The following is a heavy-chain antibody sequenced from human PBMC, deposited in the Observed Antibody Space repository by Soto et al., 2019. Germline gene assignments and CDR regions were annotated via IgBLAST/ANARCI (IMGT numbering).Heavy chain of an antibody. V-gene: IGHV5-51*01. CDR2: IYPGDSYT. CDR1: GYSFTSYW. CDR3: ARHVTRYGGNSWGYYYYYGMDV. D-gene: IGHD4-17*01. Sequence: GESLKISCKGSGYSFTSYWIGWVRQMPGKGLEWMGIIYPGDSYTNYSPSFQGHVTISADKSISTAYLQWSSLKASDTAMYYCARHVTRYGGNSWGYYYYYGMDVWGQGTTVTVSS. J-gene: IGHJ6*02.